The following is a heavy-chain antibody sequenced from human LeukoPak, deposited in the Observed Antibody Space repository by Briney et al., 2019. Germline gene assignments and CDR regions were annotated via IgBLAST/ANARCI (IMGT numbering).Heavy chain of an antibody. J-gene: IGHJ4*02. D-gene: IGHD7-27*01. V-gene: IGHV3-23*01. CDR3: AQDLAWGAFDH. Sequence: GGALRLSCAASGFTFSSYGMNWVRQAPGKGLEWVSGISPSGGGTYYADSVKGRFTISRDDSKNTLSLQMNSLRVEDTAVYYCAQDLAWGAFDHWGQGTLVTVSS. CDR2: ISPSGGGT. CDR1: GFTFSSYG.